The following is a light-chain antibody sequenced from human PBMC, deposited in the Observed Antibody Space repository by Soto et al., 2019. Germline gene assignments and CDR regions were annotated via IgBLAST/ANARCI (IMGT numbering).Light chain of an antibody. Sequence: LTQPASVSGSPGQSITISCTGTSSDVGGYNYVSWYQQHPGKAPKLMIYEVSNRPSGVSNRFSGSKSGNTASLTISGLQAEDEADYYCSSYTSTRTHVFGTGTKVTVL. J-gene: IGLJ1*01. CDR3: SSYTSTRTHV. CDR2: EVS. V-gene: IGLV2-14*01. CDR1: SSDVGGYNY.